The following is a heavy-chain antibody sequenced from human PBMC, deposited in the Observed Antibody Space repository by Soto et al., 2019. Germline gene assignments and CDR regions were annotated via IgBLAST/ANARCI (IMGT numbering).Heavy chain of an antibody. CDR3: ARLWYPPLLFGERGPYYFDN. Sequence: QVQLQESGPGLVKPSETLSLTCTVSGGSVSRYYWSWIRQPPGRGLEWIGYIDYSGSTKYYPSLKSRFTIAVDTSKNHFSLRLSSVTAADTAVYYCARLWYPPLLFGERGPYYFDNWGQGTLVTVSS. CDR2: IDYSGST. D-gene: IGHD3-10*01. CDR1: GGSVSRYY. V-gene: IGHV4-59*02. J-gene: IGHJ4*02.